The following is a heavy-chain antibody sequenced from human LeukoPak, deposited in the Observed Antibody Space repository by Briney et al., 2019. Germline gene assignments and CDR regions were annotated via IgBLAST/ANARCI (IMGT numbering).Heavy chain of an antibody. V-gene: IGHV1-18*01. CDR2: ISVYNGNT. J-gene: IGHJ4*02. D-gene: IGHD1-1*01. CDR1: GYTFTSYG. CDR3: ARGVYTYFDY. Sequence: GASVKVSCEASGYTFTSYGISWVRQAPGQGLEWMGWISVYNGNTNYAQKFQDRVTMTTDTSTSTAYMELRSLRSDDTAMYYCARGVYTYFDYWGQGTLVTVSS.